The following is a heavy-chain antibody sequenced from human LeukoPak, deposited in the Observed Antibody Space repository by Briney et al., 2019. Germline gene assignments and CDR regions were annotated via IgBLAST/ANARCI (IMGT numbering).Heavy chain of an antibody. D-gene: IGHD2-15*01. J-gene: IGHJ4*02. Sequence: SQTLSLTCTVSGGSISSGSYYWSWIRQPAGKGLEWIGRIYTSGSTNYNPSLKSRVTISVDTSKNQFSLKLSSVTAADTAVYYCAREHCSGGSCYFDYWGQGTLVTVSS. V-gene: IGHV4-61*02. CDR2: IYTSGST. CDR1: GGSISSGSYY. CDR3: AREHCSGGSCYFDY.